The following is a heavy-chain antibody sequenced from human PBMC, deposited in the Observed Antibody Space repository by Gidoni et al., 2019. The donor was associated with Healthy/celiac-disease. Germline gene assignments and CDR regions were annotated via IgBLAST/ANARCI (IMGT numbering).Heavy chain of an antibody. D-gene: IGHD3-3*01. CDR1: GFTFSSHG. Sequence: QVQLVESGGGVVQPGRSLRLSCSASGFTFSSHGMHWVRQAPGKGLEWVAVISYDGSNKYYADSVKGRFTISRDNSKNTLYLQMNSLRAEDTAVYYCAPRITIFGVGTIWGKGTTVTVSS. CDR3: APRITIFGVGTI. J-gene: IGHJ6*04. CDR2: ISYDGSNK. V-gene: IGHV3-30*03.